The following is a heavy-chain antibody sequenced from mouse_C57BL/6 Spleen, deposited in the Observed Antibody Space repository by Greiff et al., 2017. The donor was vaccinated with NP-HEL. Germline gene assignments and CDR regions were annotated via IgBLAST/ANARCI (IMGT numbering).Heavy chain of an antibody. CDR2: IRSKSNNYAT. CDR1: GFSFNTYA. Sequence: EVKLMESGGGLVQPKGSLKLSCAASGFSFNTYAMNWVRQAPGKGLEWVARIRSKSNNYATYYADSVKDRFTISRDDSESMLYLQMNNLKTEDTAMYYCVRSFYYYDYFDYWGQGTTLTVSS. CDR3: VRSFYYYDYFDY. J-gene: IGHJ2*01. D-gene: IGHD1-1*01. V-gene: IGHV10-1*01.